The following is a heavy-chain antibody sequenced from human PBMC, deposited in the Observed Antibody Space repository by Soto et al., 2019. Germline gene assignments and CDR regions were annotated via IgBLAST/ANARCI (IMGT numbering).Heavy chain of an antibody. J-gene: IGHJ4*02. Sequence: HPGGSLRLSCAASGLSFSDSGIHWVRQASGKGLEWVGRIRTKSNHYATAYAASVKGRFTISRDDLRNAAYLQMNSLETEDTAVYYCTRLHFIVEPGINYWGQRTLVTVSS. CDR3: TRLHFIVEPGINY. CDR1: GLSFSDSG. V-gene: IGHV3-73*01. CDR2: IRTKSNHYAT. D-gene: IGHD6-13*01.